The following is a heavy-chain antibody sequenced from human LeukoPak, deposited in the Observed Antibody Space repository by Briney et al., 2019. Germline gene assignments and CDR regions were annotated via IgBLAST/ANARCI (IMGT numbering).Heavy chain of an antibody. CDR2: ISGSGGST. CDR1: GFTFSSYA. Sequence: PGGSLRLSCAASGFTFSSYAMSWVRQAPGKGLEWVSAISGSGGSTYYADSVKGRFTISRDNSKNTLYLQMNSLRAEDTAVYYCAKKGGDYSSSSSYYYMDVWGKGTTVTVSS. J-gene: IGHJ6*03. V-gene: IGHV3-23*01. D-gene: IGHD6-6*01. CDR3: AKKGGDYSSSSSYYYMDV.